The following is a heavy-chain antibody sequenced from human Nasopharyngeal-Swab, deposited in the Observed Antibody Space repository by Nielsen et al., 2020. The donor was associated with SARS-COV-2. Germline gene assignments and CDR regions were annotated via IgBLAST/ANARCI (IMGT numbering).Heavy chain of an antibody. CDR3: AKDGQQLAFDY. CDR1: GFTFSSYG. D-gene: IGHD6-13*01. Sequence: GESLKISCAASGFTFSSYGIHWVRQAPGKGLEWVAVVSYDGSNKYYADSVKGRSTISRDNSKNTLYLQMNSLRAEDTAVYYCAKDGQQLAFDYWGQGTLVTVSS. J-gene: IGHJ4*02. V-gene: IGHV3-30*18. CDR2: VSYDGSNK.